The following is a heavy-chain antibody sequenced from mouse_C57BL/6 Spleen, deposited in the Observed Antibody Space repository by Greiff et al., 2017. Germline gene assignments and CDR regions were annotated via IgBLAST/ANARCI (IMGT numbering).Heavy chain of an antibody. CDR2: ISYDGSN. Sequence: EVQLQESGPGLVKPSQSLSLTCSVTGYSITSGYYWNWIRQFPGNKLEWMGYISYDGSNNYNPSLKNRISITRDTSKHQFFLKLNSVTTEDTATYYCARDRNWGNFDNWGQGTTLTVSS. CDR1: GYSITSGYY. CDR3: ARDRNWGNFDN. V-gene: IGHV3-6*01. D-gene: IGHD4-1*01. J-gene: IGHJ2*01.